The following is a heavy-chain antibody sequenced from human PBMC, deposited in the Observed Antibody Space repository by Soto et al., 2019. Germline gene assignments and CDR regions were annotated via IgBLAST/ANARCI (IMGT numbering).Heavy chain of an antibody. J-gene: IGHJ4*02. D-gene: IGHD4-17*01. V-gene: IGHV3-23*03. CDR2: MNQPGKQT. CDR1: GFIFNTYN. CDR3: AREYDYGGRYFDY. Sequence: GGSLRLPCAASGFIFNTYNMNWVRQVPGKRLEWVSGMNQPGKQTWYADSVKGRFTNSRDNSKNFLFLQMNSLRVEATVVYYCAREYDYGGRYFDYWGQGTLVTVSS.